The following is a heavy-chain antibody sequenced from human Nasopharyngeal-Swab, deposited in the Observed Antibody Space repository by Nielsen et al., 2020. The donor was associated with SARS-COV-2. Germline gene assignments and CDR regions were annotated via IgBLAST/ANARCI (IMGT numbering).Heavy chain of an antibody. D-gene: IGHD6-19*01. CDR2: IPYDGSNK. CDR3: ASKAYSSGWTVDYYGMDV. Sequence: GESLKISCAASGFTFSSYAMHWVRQAPGKGLEWVAVIPYDGSNKYYADSVKGRFTISRDNAKNSLYLQMNSLRDEDTAVYYCASKAYSSGWTVDYYGMDVWGQGTTVTVSS. J-gene: IGHJ6*02. CDR1: GFTFSSYA. V-gene: IGHV3-30-3*01.